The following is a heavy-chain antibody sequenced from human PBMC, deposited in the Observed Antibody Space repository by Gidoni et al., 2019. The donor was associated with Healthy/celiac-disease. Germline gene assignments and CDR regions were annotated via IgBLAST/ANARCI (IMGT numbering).Heavy chain of an antibody. Sequence: EVQLVESGGVVVQPGGSLRLSCAASGFTFDYYTMHWVRQAPGKGLEWVSLISWDGGSTYYADSVKGRFTISRDNSKNSLYLQMNSLRTEDTALYYCAKDMGSGQSDYFDYWGQGTLVTVSS. CDR1: GFTFDYYT. V-gene: IGHV3-43*01. J-gene: IGHJ4*02. D-gene: IGHD6-19*01. CDR3: AKDMGSGQSDYFDY. CDR2: ISWDGGST.